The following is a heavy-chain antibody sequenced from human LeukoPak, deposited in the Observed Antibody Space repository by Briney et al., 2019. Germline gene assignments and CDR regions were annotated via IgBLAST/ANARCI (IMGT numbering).Heavy chain of an antibody. CDR1: GGSISSSSYY. CDR2: IYYSGNT. D-gene: IGHD1-7*01. J-gene: IGHJ4*02. Sequence: SETLSLTCTVSGGSISSSSYYWGWIRQPPGKGLEWIGSIYYSGNTYYNPSLKSRVTISVDTSKNQFSLKLSSVTATDTAVYYCARSLGGNYRVDYWGQGTLVTVSS. CDR3: ARSLGGNYRVDY. V-gene: IGHV4-39*07.